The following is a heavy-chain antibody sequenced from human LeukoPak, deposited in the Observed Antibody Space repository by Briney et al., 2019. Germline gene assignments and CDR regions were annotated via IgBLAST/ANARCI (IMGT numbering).Heavy chain of an antibody. CDR2: INYNGGST. CDR3: AKPHTPYCSGATCYLFDF. Sequence: GSLRLSCAASGFTFSSYAMSWVRQAPGKGLEWVSHINYNGGSTSYADSVKGRFTISRDNSKNTLYVQLNSLRAEDTAVYYCAKPHTPYCSGATCYLFDFWGQGTLVTVSS. D-gene: IGHD2-15*01. CDR1: GFTFSSYA. V-gene: IGHV3-23*05. J-gene: IGHJ4*02.